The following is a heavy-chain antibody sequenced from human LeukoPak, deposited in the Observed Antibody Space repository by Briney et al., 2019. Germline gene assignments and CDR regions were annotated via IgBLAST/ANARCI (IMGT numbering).Heavy chain of an antibody. CDR3: ASLQLGFQVVGMDV. D-gene: IGHD5-24*01. Sequence: SETLSLTCTVSGGSISSSSYYWGWIRQPPGKGLEWIGSIYYSGSTYYTPSLKSRVTISVDTSKNQFSLKLSSVTAADTAVYYCASLQLGFQVVGMDVWGQGTTVTVSS. J-gene: IGHJ6*02. CDR2: IYYSGST. V-gene: IGHV4-39*01. CDR1: GGSISSSSYY.